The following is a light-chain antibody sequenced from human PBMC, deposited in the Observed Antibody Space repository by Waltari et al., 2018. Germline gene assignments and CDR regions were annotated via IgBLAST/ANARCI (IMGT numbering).Light chain of an antibody. J-gene: IGLJ1*01. CDR2: GNY. Sequence: VLTQPPSVSGAPGQTVTISCTGTTSNIGAGSDVQWYQQPTGTAPKLLIHGNYIRPPGVPDGFSGSKSATSASLVITGLQADDEADYYCQCYDSSLSAYVFGSGTHVTVL. V-gene: IGLV1-40*01. CDR1: TSNIGAGSD. CDR3: QCYDSSLSAYV.